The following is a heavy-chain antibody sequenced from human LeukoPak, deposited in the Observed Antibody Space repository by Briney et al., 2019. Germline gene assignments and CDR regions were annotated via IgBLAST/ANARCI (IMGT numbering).Heavy chain of an antibody. CDR3: ARGIARITMVRGALGY. V-gene: IGHV1-2*02. D-gene: IGHD3-10*01. CDR2: INPNSGGT. J-gene: IGHJ4*02. Sequence: GASVKVSCKASGYTFTDYYMHWVRQAPGQGLEWMGWINPNSGGTNYAQKFQGRVTMTRDTSISTAYMELSRLRSDDTAVYYCARGIARITMVRGALGYWGQGTLVTVSS. CDR1: GYTFTDYY.